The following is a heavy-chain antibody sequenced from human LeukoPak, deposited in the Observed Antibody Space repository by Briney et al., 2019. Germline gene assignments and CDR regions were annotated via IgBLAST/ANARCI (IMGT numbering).Heavy chain of an antibody. V-gene: IGHV3-33*01. CDR1: GFVFNRYG. CDR3: SRDYIAVGVTDHPGGNWFDP. D-gene: IGHD2-21*02. CDR2: IWNDGSNK. Sequence: GGSLRLSCATSGFVFNRYGMHWVRQAPGKGLEWVAVIWNDGSNKFYADSVRGRFIISRDNSKNTLYLQMDSLRDEDTALYYCSRDYIAVGVTDHPGGNWFDPRGQGALVIVSS. J-gene: IGHJ5*02.